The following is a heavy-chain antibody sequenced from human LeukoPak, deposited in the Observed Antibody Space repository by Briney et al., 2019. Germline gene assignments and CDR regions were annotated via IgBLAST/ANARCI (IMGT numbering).Heavy chain of an antibody. CDR3: ARQDVRSSSWYYFDY. CDR1: GGSISSSSYY. J-gene: IGHJ4*02. D-gene: IGHD6-13*01. V-gene: IGHV4-39*01. Sequence: SETLSLTCTVPGGSISSSSYYWGWIRQPPGKGLEWIGSIYYSGSTYYNPSLKSRVTISVDTSKNQFSLKLSSVTAADTAVYYCARQDVRSSSWYYFDYWGQGTLVTVSS. CDR2: IYYSGST.